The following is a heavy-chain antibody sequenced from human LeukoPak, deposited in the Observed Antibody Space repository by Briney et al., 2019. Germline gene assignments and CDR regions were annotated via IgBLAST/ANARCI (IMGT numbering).Heavy chain of an antibody. CDR1: GGSFSGYY. D-gene: IGHD3-3*01. CDR3: ARHTPLTIFGVAPFDY. Sequence: NPSETLSLTCAVYGGSFSGYYWSWIRQPPGKGLEWIGEINHSGSTNYNPSLKSRVTISVDTSKNQFSLKLSSVTAADTAVYYCARHTPLTIFGVAPFDYWGQGTLVTVSS. J-gene: IGHJ4*02. CDR2: INHSGST. V-gene: IGHV4-34*01.